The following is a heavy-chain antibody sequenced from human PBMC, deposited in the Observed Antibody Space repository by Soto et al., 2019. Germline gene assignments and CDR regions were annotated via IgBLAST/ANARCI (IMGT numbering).Heavy chain of an antibody. J-gene: IGHJ6*02. V-gene: IGHV1-46*01. Sequence: QDQLVQSGAEVKKPGASVKVSCEASGYIFTNYWISWVRLAPGQGLEWMGIIDPSRGSTTYAPKLQRRTTPTPDTAAYTAYMELSSLRSEDTAVYYCAVCGGNMPPYPYAGLDVWGQGTTVIVSS. CDR2: IDPSRGST. CDR3: AVCGGNMPPYPYAGLDV. CDR1: GYIFTNYW. D-gene: IGHD2-21*01.